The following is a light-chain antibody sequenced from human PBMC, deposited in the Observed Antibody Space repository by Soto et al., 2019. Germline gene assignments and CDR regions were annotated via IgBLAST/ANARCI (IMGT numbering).Light chain of an antibody. J-gene: IGLJ1*01. CDR1: SSDVGGYNY. Sequence: QSALTQPRSVSGSPGQSVTISCTRTSSDVGGYNYVSWYQQHPGKAPKFMIYDVSKRPSGVPDRFSGSKSGNTASLTISGLQAEDEADYYCCSYAGRYKGDVFGTGTKLTVL. CDR2: DVS. CDR3: CSYAGRYKGDV. V-gene: IGLV2-11*01.